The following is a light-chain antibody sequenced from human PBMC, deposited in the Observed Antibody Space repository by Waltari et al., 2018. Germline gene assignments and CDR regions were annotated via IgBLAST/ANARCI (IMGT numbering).Light chain of an antibody. CDR1: SSNY. CDR2: EFA. CDR3: CSSGGRYV. J-gene: IGLJ1*01. Sequence: QSDLTQPRSVSGSPGQSVTISCTGTSSNYVSWYQQHPGKAPQHIIFEFARRPSGVPARVSGAKSGTPASLTISGLQDEDEADYYCCSSGGRYVFGTATKVTVL. V-gene: IGLV2-11*01.